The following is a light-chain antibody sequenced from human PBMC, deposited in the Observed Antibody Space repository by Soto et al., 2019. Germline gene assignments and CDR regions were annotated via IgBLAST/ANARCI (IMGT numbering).Light chain of an antibody. CDR2: EVT. CDR3: SSFASSNTWV. V-gene: IGLV2-8*01. Sequence: QSALTQPPSASGSPGQSVTISCTGTSSDVGAYNYVSWYQQHAGKAPKLVIYEVTKRPSGVPDRFSGSKSANTASLPVSGLQAEDEADYSCSSFASSNTWVFGGGTQLTVL. CDR1: SSDVGAYNY. J-gene: IGLJ3*02.